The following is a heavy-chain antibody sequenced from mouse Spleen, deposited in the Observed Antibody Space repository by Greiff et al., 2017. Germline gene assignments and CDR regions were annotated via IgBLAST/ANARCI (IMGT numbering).Heavy chain of an antibody. V-gene: IGHV5-9-1*01. CDR2: ISSGGSYT. CDR1: GFTFSSYA. Sequence: EVKLVESGGGLVKPGGSLKLSCAASGFTFSSYAMSWVRQTPEKRLEWVATISSGGSYTYYPDSVKGRFTISRDNAKNTLYLQMSSLRSEDTAMYYCARRGYYGSNFYAMDYWGQGTSVTVSS. CDR3: ARRGYYGSNFYAMDY. J-gene: IGHJ4*01. D-gene: IGHD1-1*01.